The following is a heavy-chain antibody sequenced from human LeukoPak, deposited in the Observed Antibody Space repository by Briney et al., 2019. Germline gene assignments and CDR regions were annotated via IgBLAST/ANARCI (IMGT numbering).Heavy chain of an antibody. D-gene: IGHD2-15*01. J-gene: IGHJ6*02. Sequence: SETLSLTCNVSGGSINSGNYEWGWIRQPPGKGLEWIGSIHYSGSSHYNPSLKSRVTISVDTSKNQFSLNLNSVTAADTAMYYCARLSAHCSGSRCYGYYAMDVWGQGTTVSVSS. CDR2: IHYSGSS. CDR1: GGSINSGNYE. V-gene: IGHV4-39*01. CDR3: ARLSAHCSGSRCYGYYAMDV.